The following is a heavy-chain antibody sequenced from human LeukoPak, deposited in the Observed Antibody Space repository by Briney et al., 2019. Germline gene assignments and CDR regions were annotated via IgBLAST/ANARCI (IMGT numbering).Heavy chain of an antibody. CDR1: GGSISSSSYY. D-gene: IGHD6-19*01. CDR2: IYYSGIT. V-gene: IGHV4-39*01. CDR3: ARGVRIAGAGYIDY. Sequence: PSETLSLTCTVSGGSISSSSYYWGWIRQPPGEGLEWLGSIYYSGITYYNPSLRSRVTISEDMSKNQSSLKLSSVTAADTAVYYCARGVRIAGAGYIDYWGQGTLVTVSS. J-gene: IGHJ4*02.